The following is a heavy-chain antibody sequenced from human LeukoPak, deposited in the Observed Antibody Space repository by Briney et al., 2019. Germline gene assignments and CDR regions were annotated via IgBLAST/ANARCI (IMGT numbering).Heavy chain of an antibody. CDR2: IFYSGNA. CDR3: ARHDQYDSGGSIDY. J-gene: IGHJ4*02. Sequence: SETLSLTCTVSGGSLSSRSYYWGWIRQPPGEGLEWIGSIFYSGNAHYNPSLKRRVTISVDTSKGQFSLKIISVTAADTAVYYCARHDQYDSGGSIDYWGQGTLVTVSS. V-gene: IGHV4-39*01. CDR1: GGSLSSRSYY. D-gene: IGHD3-22*01.